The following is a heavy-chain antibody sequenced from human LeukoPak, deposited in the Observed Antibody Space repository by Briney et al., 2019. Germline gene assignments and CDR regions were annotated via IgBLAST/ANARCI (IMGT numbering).Heavy chain of an antibody. V-gene: IGHV1-46*01. J-gene: IGHJ4*02. Sequence: ASVKVSCKASGYTFTNYYMHWVRQAPGQGLEWMGIFNPDGGSATYTQRFQARVTMTRDTSTSTAYMELSSLRFDDTAVYYCARGGSSTWDFDYWGREPWSPSPQ. CDR1: GYTFTNYY. D-gene: IGHD6-13*01. CDR3: ARGGSSTWDFDY. CDR2: FNPDGGSA.